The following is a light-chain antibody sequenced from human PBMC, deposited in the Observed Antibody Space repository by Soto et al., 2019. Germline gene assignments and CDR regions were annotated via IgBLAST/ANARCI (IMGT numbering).Light chain of an antibody. CDR1: SSDVGSYNL. J-gene: IGLJ2*01. V-gene: IGLV2-23*01. CDR3: CSYASSSMNAV. Sequence: QSALTQPASVSGSPGQSITISCTGTSSDVGSYNLVSWYQQHPGKAPKLMIYEGSKRPSGVSNRFSGSKSGNTTSLTISGLQAEDEADYYCCSYASSSMNAVFGGGTKLTVL. CDR2: EGS.